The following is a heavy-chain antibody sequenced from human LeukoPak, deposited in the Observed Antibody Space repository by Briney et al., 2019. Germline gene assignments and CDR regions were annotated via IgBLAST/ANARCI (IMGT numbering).Heavy chain of an antibody. J-gene: IGHJ5*02. CDR2: ISAYNGNT. D-gene: IGHD5-18*01. Sequence: ASVKVSCKASGGTFSSYAISWVRQAPGQGLEWMGWISAYNGNTNYAQKLQGRVTMTTDTPTSTAYMELRSLRSDDTAVYYCARDQSFANTAMGLYNWFDPWGQGTLVTVSS. CDR3: ARDQSFANTAMGLYNWFDP. CDR1: GGTFSSYA. V-gene: IGHV1-18*01.